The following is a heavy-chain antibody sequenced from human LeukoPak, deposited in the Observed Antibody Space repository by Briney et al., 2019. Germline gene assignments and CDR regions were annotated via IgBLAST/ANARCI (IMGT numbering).Heavy chain of an antibody. CDR2: INHSGST. V-gene: IGHV4-34*01. CDR1: GGSFSGYY. Sequence: SETLSLTCAVYGGSFSGYYWSWIRQPPGKGLEWIGEINHSGSTNYNPSLKSRVTISVDTSKNQSSLKLSSVTAADTAVYYCARGIPRYCSGGSCYRPTPLDYWGQGTLVTVSS. D-gene: IGHD2-15*01. J-gene: IGHJ4*02. CDR3: ARGIPRYCSGGSCYRPTPLDY.